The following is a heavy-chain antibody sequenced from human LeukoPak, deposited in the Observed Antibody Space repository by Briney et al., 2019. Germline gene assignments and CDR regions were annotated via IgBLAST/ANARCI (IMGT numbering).Heavy chain of an antibody. CDR2: IASKTDGGTT. CDR1: GFTFSSYG. J-gene: IGHJ4*02. Sequence: PGRSLSLSCAASGFTFSSYGMHWVRQAPGKGLEWVGRIASKTDGGTTDYAAPVKGRFTISRDDSKNTLFLQMNSLKTEDTAVYYCTTGIRGDCGQGTLVTVSS. CDR3: TTGIRGD. V-gene: IGHV3-15*04.